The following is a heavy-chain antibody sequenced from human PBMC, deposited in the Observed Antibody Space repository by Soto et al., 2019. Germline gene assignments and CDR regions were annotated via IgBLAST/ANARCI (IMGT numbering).Heavy chain of an antibody. Sequence: ASVKVSCKASGYTFTGYYMHWVRQAPGQGLEWMGWINPNSGGTNYAQKFQGWVTMTRDTSISTAYMELSRLRSDDTAVYYCARDVAIAAAAYGPYYYYYYGMDVWGQGTTVTVSS. CDR3: ARDVAIAAAAYGPYYYYYYGMDV. V-gene: IGHV1-2*04. J-gene: IGHJ6*02. D-gene: IGHD6-13*01. CDR2: INPNSGGT. CDR1: GYTFTGYY.